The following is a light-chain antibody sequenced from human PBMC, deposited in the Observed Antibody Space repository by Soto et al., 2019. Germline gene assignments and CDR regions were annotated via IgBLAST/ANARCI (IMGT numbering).Light chain of an antibody. J-gene: IGKJ4*01. CDR2: AAS. Sequence: DIQMTQSPSTLSGSVGARVTITCRASQDIAIYLAWYQQKPGEAPKLLIYAASTLYGGVPSRFSGSGSGTDFALTITSLQAEDFATYYCQQLRMYPSTFGGGTKVDI. CDR3: QQLRMYPST. V-gene: IGKV1-9*01. CDR1: QDIAIY.